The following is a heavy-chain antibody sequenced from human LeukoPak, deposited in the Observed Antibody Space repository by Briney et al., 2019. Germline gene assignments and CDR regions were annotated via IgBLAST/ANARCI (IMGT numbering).Heavy chain of an antibody. CDR2: INPNSGGT. CDR1: GYTFTGYY. Sequence: ASVKVSREASGYTFTGYYMHWVRQAPGQGLEWMGWINPNSGGTNYAQKFQGRVTMTRDTSISTAYMELSRLRSDDTAVYYCARKHTMVRGVNSLGYWGQGTLVTVSS. V-gene: IGHV1-2*02. J-gene: IGHJ4*02. CDR3: ARKHTMVRGVNSLGY. D-gene: IGHD3-10*01.